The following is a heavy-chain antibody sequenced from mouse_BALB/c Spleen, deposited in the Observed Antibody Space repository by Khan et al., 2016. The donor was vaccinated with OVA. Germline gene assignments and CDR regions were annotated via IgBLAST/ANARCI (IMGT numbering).Heavy chain of an antibody. V-gene: IGHV14-3*02. J-gene: IGHJ3*01. CDR1: GFNIKDTF. CDR2: IDPANGNT. D-gene: IGHD2-1*01. Sequence: VQLQQPGAELVKPGASVKLSCTASGFNIKDTFIHWVKQRPEQGLEWIGRIDPANGNTKYDPKFQGKATMTADTSSNTAYLQLSSLTSEDTAVYYCVTGNGIYYGHYWFAYWGQGTLVTVSA. CDR3: VTGNGIYYGHYWFAY.